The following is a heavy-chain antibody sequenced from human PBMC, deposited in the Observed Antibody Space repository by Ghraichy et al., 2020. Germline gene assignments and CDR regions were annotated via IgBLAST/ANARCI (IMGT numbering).Heavy chain of an antibody. CDR1: GGSIRGHY. J-gene: IGHJ6*02. CDR3: ARRGREYSLVYYGLDV. Sequence: SETLSLICTVSGGSIRGHYWSWIRQPPGKGLEWIGYVHYTGNTDYSPSIKSRATISLDTPRNHFSLTLTSVTAADTAVYYCARRGREYSLVYYGLDVWGQGTTVTVSS. V-gene: IGHV4-59*08. D-gene: IGHD5-18*01. CDR2: VHYTGNT.